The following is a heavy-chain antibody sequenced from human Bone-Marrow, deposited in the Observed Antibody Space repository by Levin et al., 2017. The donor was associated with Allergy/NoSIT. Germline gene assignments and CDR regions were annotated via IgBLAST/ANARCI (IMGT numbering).Heavy chain of an antibody. V-gene: IGHV4-39*01. CDR2: IDYGENT. CDR3: AKYGFYDSAGREF. J-gene: IGHJ4*02. D-gene: IGHD3-22*01. CDR1: GVSIRSFNHY. Sequence: ASETLSLTCSVSGVSIRSFNHYWGWIRQSPGKGLEWIGSIDYGENTHYNPSLKSRVTISVDTSRNQISLRLTSVTAADTSLYYCAKYGFYDSAGREFWGQGTLVIVSS.